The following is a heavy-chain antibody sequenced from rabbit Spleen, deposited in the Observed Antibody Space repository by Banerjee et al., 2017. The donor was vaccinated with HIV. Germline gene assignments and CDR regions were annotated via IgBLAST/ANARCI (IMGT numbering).Heavy chain of an antibody. Sequence: QSLEESGGDLVKPGASLTLTCKASGIDFSSYYCMCWVRQAPGKGLEWIACIYAGSSGFTYFATWAKGRFTISKTSSTTVTLQLTRLTAADTATYFCARDTSSSFSSYGMDLWGQGTLVTVS. CDR3: ARDTSSSFSSYGMDL. CDR2: IYAGSSGFT. V-gene: IGHV1S40*01. CDR1: GIDFSSYYC. D-gene: IGHD1-1*01. J-gene: IGHJ6*01.